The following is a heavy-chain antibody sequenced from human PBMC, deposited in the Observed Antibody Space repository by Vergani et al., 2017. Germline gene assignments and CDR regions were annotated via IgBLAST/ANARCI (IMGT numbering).Heavy chain of an antibody. Sequence: EGQLVETGGGLIQPGGSLRLSCAASGFTVSSNYMSWVRQAPGKGLEWVSVIYSGGSTYYADSVKGRFTISRDNSKNTLYLQMNSLRAEDTAVYYCGGSGSYREINYWGQGTLVTVSS. J-gene: IGHJ4*02. CDR1: GFTVSSNY. CDR2: IYSGGST. CDR3: GGSGSYREINY. V-gene: IGHV3-53*02. D-gene: IGHD3-10*01.